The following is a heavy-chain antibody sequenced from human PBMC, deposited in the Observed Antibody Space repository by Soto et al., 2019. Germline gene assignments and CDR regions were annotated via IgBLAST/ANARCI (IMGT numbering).Heavy chain of an antibody. J-gene: IGHJ5*02. CDR2: ISFDGNDK. CDR1: GFTFSSYG. D-gene: IGHD5-18*01. V-gene: IGHV3-30*18. CDR3: AKPTLGSGYSFGPLLS. Sequence: QVQLVESGGGVVQPGRSLRLSCAASGFTFSSYGMHWVRQAPGKGLEWVAVISFDGNDKDYADSVKGRFTISRDNSKNALYVQMNSLRPDDTTVYYCAKPTLGSGYSFGPLLSWGQGNLVTVSS.